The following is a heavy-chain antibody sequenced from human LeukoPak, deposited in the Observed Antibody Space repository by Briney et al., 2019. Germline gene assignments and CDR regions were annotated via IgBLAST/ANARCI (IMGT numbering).Heavy chain of an antibody. CDR3: ARGDIVVVPAPYAMDV. CDR1: GYTFTSYG. Sequence: ASVKVSCKVSGYTFTSYGISWVRQAPGKGLGWMGWTTAYNGNTDYAQKLQGRVTMTTDTSTSTAYMELRSLRSDDTAVYYCARGDIVVVPAPYAMDVWGQGTTVTVSS. J-gene: IGHJ6*02. D-gene: IGHD2-2*01. V-gene: IGHV1-18*01. CDR2: TTAYNGNT.